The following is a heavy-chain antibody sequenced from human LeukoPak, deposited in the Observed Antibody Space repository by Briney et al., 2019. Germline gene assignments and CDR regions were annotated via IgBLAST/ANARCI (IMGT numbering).Heavy chain of an antibody. Sequence: PSETLSLTCAVYDGSFSGYYWSWICQPPGKGLEWIGEINHSGSTNYNPSLKSRVTISVDTSKNQFSLKLSSVTAADTAVYYCASTPVVPAAMGIDYWGQGTLVTVSS. D-gene: IGHD2-2*01. V-gene: IGHV4-34*01. J-gene: IGHJ4*02. CDR2: INHSGST. CDR1: DGSFSGYY. CDR3: ASTPVVPAAMGIDY.